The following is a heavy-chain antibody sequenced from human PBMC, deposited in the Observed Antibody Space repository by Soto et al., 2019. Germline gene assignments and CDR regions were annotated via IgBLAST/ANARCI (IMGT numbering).Heavy chain of an antibody. CDR2: INTHNGNT. D-gene: IGHD3-10*01. J-gene: IGHJ6*02. CDR1: GYTFTTYG. CDR3: TREGSAPYYYYGMDA. V-gene: IGHV1-18*01. Sequence: QVQLEQSAPEVKKPGASVKVSCKASGYTFTTYGISWVRQAPGQGLEWLGWINTHNGNTNNAQNLQGRVIMTADTSTSTAYMELRSLRSADTAIYYCTREGSAPYYYYGMDAWGQGTTVTVSS.